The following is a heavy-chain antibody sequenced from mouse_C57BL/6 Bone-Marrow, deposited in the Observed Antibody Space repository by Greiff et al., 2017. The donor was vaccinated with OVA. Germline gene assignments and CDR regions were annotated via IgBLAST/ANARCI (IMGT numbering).Heavy chain of an antibody. V-gene: IGHV1-9*01. CDR3: ATGDYYGSSHIFDY. CDR1: GYTFTGYW. CDR2: ILPGSGST. J-gene: IGHJ2*01. D-gene: IGHD1-1*01. Sequence: QVQLQQSGAELMKPGASVKLSCKATGYTFTGYWIEWVKQRPGHGLEWIGEILPGSGSTNYNEKFKGKATFTADTYSNTAYMQHSSLTTEDSAIYYCATGDYYGSSHIFDYWGQGTTLTVSS.